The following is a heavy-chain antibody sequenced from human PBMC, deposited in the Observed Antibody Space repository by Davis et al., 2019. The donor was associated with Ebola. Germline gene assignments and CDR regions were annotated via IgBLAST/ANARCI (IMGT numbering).Heavy chain of an antibody. J-gene: IGHJ4*02. CDR1: GFTFSSYS. V-gene: IGHV3-48*04. Sequence: GESLKISCAASGFTFSSYSMNWVRQAPGKGLEWVSYISSSGSTIYYADSVKGRFTISRDNSKNTLFLQMNSLTVEDTAVYYCARDSPGSSSHFDCWGQGTLVTVSS. CDR2: ISSSGSTI. D-gene: IGHD6-6*01. CDR3: ARDSPGSSSHFDC.